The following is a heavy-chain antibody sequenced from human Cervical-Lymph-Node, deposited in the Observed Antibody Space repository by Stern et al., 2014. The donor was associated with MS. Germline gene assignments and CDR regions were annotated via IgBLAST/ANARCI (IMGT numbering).Heavy chain of an antibody. V-gene: IGHV1-18*01. Sequence: QVQLVQSGAEVKKPGASVKVSCKASGYTFTSYGISWVRQAPGQGLEWMGWISAYNGNTNYAQKLQGRVTMTTDTSTSTAYMELRSLRSDDTAVYYCARYTHIVVVTAEPYFDYWGQGTLVTVSS. CDR1: GYTFTSYG. J-gene: IGHJ4*02. CDR2: ISAYNGNT. D-gene: IGHD2-21*02. CDR3: ARYTHIVVVTAEPYFDY.